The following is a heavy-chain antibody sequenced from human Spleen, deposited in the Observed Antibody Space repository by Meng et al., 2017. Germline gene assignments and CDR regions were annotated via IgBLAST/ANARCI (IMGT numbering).Heavy chain of an antibody. CDR3: AKDTGRVAWYSGTNYMGY. Sequence: GGSLRLSCAASGFTFSFFDMSWVRQAPGKGLEWVSGISAGGTSTHYADSVKGRFTISRDNSKNRLYLEMHSLRAEDTAIYYCAKDTGRVAWYSGTNYMGYWGQGTLVTVSS. V-gene: IGHV3-23*01. D-gene: IGHD1-26*01. CDR1: GFTFSFFD. J-gene: IGHJ4*02. CDR2: ISAGGTST.